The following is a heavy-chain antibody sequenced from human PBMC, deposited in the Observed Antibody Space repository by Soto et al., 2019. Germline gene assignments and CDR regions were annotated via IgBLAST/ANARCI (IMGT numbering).Heavy chain of an antibody. D-gene: IGHD2-2*01. J-gene: IGHJ6*02. CDR2: ISWDGGST. CDR1: GFTFDDYT. Sequence: GGSLRLSCAASGFTFDDYTMHWVRQAPGKGLEWVSLISWDGGSTYYADSVKGGFPISRDNSKNSLYLQMNSLRTEDTALYYCAKDGGCSSTSCYPKYYYYGMDVWGQGTTVTVSS. V-gene: IGHV3-43*01. CDR3: AKDGGCSSTSCYPKYYYYGMDV.